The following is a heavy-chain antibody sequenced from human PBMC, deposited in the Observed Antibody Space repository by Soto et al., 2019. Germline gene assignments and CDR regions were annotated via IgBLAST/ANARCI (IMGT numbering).Heavy chain of an antibody. CDR1: GYTFTRYD. J-gene: IGHJ6*02. V-gene: IGHV1-8*01. CDR3: AREKTSYGMDV. CDR2: MNPNSGNT. Sequence: QVQLVQSGAEVKKPGASVKVSCKASGYTFTRYDINWVRQATGQGLEWMGLMNPNSGNTGYAQKFQVRVTMTRNTYIGTAYMELSSLRSEDKAVYDCAREKTSYGMDVWGQGTTVTVSS.